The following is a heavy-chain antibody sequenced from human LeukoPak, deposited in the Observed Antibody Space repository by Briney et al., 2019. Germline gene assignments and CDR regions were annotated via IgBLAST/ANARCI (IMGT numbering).Heavy chain of an antibody. D-gene: IGHD6-13*01. J-gene: IGHJ6*03. V-gene: IGHV1-69*05. Sequence: SVQVSCKASGGTFFSYAIIWVRQAPGQGLEWMGAIIPIFGTANYAQKFQGRVTVTTDESTSTAYMEQSNLRSEDTAVYYCARLPGIAAAGSDYYYLVVWGKGTTVSVSS. CDR2: IIPIFGTA. CDR3: ARLPGIAAAGSDYYYLVV. CDR1: GGTFFSYA.